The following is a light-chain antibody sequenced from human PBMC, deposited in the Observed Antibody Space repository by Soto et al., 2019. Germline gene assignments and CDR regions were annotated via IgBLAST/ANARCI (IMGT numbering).Light chain of an antibody. CDR2: DDD. Sequence: QSVLTQPPSVSAAPGKRHTISGSRSAPKMGANSVSWYQQLPGTAPKFLIFDDDDRPSGIPDLFSGSKSGTSATLGITGFQTGYEADYYCGSWDSSLSAYVFGTGTKVTV. CDR1: APKMGANS. J-gene: IGLJ1*01. CDR3: GSWDSSLSAYV. V-gene: IGLV1-51*01.